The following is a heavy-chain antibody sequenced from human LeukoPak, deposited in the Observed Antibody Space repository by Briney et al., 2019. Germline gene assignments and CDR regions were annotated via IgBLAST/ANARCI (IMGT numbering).Heavy chain of an antibody. CDR2: INPNSGGT. D-gene: IGHD4-11*01. Sequence: ASVKVSCKSSGYAFTGFYMHWVRQAPGQGLEWMGWINPNSGGTNYAQKFQGWVTMTRDTSISTAYMELSRLRSDDTAVYYCAIQSSGDYFEDWGQGTLVTVSS. J-gene: IGHJ4*02. CDR3: AIQSSGDYFED. CDR1: GYAFTGFY. V-gene: IGHV1-2*04.